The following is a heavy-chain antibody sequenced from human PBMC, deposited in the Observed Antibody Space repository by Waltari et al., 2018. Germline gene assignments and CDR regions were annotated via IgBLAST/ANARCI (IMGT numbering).Heavy chain of an antibody. CDR3: TRDSGQGLDF. V-gene: IGHV3-74*01. D-gene: IGHD3-10*01. Sequence: EVQLVESGGGLVQSGGSLRLPCGASGFTFRNHWMHWVRQAPGKGLLWVSRINSDGTGTRHADSVKGRFTMSRDNAKNTLYLQMNSLRVEDTAVYYCTRDSGQGLDFWGQGTLVTVSS. CDR2: INSDGTGT. J-gene: IGHJ4*02. CDR1: GFTFRNHW.